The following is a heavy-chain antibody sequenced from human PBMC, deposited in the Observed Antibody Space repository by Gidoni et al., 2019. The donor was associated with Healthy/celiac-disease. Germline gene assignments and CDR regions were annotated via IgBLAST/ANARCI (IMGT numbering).Heavy chain of an antibody. CDR2: INPNSGGT. CDR3: ARDLNYYDSSGEDAFDI. V-gene: IGHV1-2*02. Sequence: QVQLVQSGAEVKKPGASVKVSCKASGYTFTGYYMPWVRQAPGQGLEWMGWINPNSGGTNYAQKFQGRVTMTRDTSISTAYMELSRLRSDDTAVYYCARDLNYYDSSGEDAFDIWGQGTMVTVSS. D-gene: IGHD3-22*01. J-gene: IGHJ3*02. CDR1: GYTFTGYY.